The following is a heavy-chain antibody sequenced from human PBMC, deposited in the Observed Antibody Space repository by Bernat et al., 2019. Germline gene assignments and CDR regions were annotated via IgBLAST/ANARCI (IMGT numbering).Heavy chain of an antibody. Sequence: EVQLVESGGGLVQPGGSLRLSCAASGFTVSSNYMSWVRQAPGKGLEWVSVIYSGGSTYYADSVKGRFTISRDNSKNTLYLQMNSMRAEDTAVYYCAKHRFGELGADYWGQGTLVTVSS. CDR2: IYSGGST. CDR3: AKHRFGELGADY. V-gene: IGHV3-66*04. J-gene: IGHJ4*02. D-gene: IGHD3-10*01. CDR1: GFTVSSNY.